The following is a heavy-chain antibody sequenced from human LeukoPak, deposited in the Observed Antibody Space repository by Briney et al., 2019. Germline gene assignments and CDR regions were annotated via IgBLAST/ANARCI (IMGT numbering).Heavy chain of an antibody. D-gene: IGHD6-25*01. V-gene: IGHV1-2*02. CDR3: AKDQGIATGGLSIFDF. CDR1: GYTFTGYS. Sequence: ASVQVSCKASGYTFTGYSIHWVRQAPGQGLAWMGWINPNSGGTNYAQKFQGRVTMTRDTSISTAYMELSRLRSDDTAVYYCAKDQGIATGGLSIFDFWGQGTLVTVSS. CDR2: INPNSGGT. J-gene: IGHJ4*02.